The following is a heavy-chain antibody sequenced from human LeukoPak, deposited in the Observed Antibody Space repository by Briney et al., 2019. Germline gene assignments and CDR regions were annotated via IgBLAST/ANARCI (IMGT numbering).Heavy chain of an antibody. D-gene: IGHD6-13*01. CDR1: GFTFSDYY. J-gene: IGHJ6*02. V-gene: IGHV3-11*01. Sequence: GGSLRLSCAASGFTFSDYYMSWIRQAPGKGLEWVSYISSSGSTIYYADSVKGRFTISRDNAKNSLYLQMNSLRAEDTAVYYCARSTGIQYYSVMDVWGQGTTVTVSS. CDR3: ARSTGIQYYSVMDV. CDR2: ISSSGSTI.